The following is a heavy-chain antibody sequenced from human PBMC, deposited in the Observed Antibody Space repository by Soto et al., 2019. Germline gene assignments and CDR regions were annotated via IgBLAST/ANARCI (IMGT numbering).Heavy chain of an antibody. V-gene: IGHV5-10-1*01. Sequence: PGESLKISCKGSGYRFTSYWISWVRQMPGKGLEWMGRIDPSDSYTNYSPSFQGHVTISADKSISTAYLQWSSLKASDTAMYYCARSGDFNYDSSGYGPDIWGQGTMVTVSS. J-gene: IGHJ3*02. CDR1: GYRFTSYW. D-gene: IGHD3-22*01. CDR3: ARSGDFNYDSSGYGPDI. CDR2: IDPSDSYT.